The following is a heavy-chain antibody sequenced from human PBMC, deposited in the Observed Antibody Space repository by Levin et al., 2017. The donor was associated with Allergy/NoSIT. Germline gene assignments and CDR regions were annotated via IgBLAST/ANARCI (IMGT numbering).Heavy chain of an antibody. D-gene: IGHD3-10*01. Sequence: SRTLSLPCTVSCGSIRSGDYYWSWIRQPPGKGLEWIGYIYYSGSTYYNPSLKSRVTISVDTSKNQFSLKLSSVTAADADVYYCARVTPGFGELPEYFQHWGQGTLVTVSS. CDR3: ARVTPGFGELPEYFQH. CDR1: CGSIRSGDYY. J-gene: IGHJ1*01. V-gene: IGHV4-30-4*01. CDR2: IYYSGST.